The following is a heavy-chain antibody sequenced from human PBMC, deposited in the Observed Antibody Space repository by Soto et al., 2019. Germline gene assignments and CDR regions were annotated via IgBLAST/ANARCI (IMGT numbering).Heavy chain of an antibody. J-gene: IGHJ5*02. D-gene: IGHD2-2*01. CDR1: GASVSGQY. Sequence: QVQLHQRGAGLLKPSETLSLTCAVSGASVSGQYWSWVRQPPGKGLEWVGEIIPTGSTTYNPSLKSRLSFSLDTSNNHFSLNLSSVTAADTAVYYCARGYCSITSCSNWLDPWGQGTLVTVSS. CDR3: ARGYCSITSCSNWLDP. V-gene: IGHV4-34*01. CDR2: IIPTGST.